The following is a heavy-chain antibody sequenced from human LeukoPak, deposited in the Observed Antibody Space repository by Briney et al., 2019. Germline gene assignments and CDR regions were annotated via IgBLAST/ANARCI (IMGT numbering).Heavy chain of an antibody. J-gene: IGHJ4*02. D-gene: IGHD6-13*01. CDR2: INHSGST. CDR3: ARHSGPAAAGSPFDY. Sequence: PSETLSLTCAVYGGSFSGYYWSWIRQPPGKGLEWIGEINHSGSTYYNPSLKSRVTISVDTSKNQFSLKLSSVTAADTAVYYCARHSGPAAAGSPFDYWGQGTLVTVSS. V-gene: IGHV4-34*01. CDR1: GGSFSGYY.